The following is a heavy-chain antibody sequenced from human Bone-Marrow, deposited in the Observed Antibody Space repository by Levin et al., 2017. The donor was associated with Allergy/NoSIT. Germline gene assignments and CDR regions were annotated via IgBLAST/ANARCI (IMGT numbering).Heavy chain of an antibody. CDR3: ASRYGYSSSWYPYYYYGMDV. D-gene: IGHD6-13*01. CDR1: GFTFSSYA. Sequence: PGGSLRLSCAASGFTFSSYAMHWVRQAPGKGLEWVAVISYDGSNKYYADSVKGRFTISRDNSKNTLYLQMNSLRAEDTAVYYCASRYGYSSSWYPYYYYGMDVWGQGTTVTVSS. J-gene: IGHJ6*02. CDR2: ISYDGSNK. V-gene: IGHV3-30-3*01.